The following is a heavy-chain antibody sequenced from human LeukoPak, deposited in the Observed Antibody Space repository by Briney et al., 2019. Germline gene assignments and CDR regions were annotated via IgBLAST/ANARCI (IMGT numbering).Heavy chain of an antibody. V-gene: IGHV1-2*02. D-gene: IGHD1-26*01. Sequence: ASVRVSCKASGYIFTGYKIHCVRQARGQGLEWMGWINPDTGGTNYAQNLQGRVSMTRDTSISTTYMELSRLESDDTAVYYCARATKDGGSLPPGDYWGQGTLVTVSS. CDR2: INPDTGGT. CDR1: GYIFTGYK. J-gene: IGHJ4*02. CDR3: ARATKDGGSLPPGDY.